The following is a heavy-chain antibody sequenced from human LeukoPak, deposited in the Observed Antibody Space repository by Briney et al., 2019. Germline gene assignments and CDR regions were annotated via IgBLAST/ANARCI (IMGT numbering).Heavy chain of an antibody. Sequence: ASVKVPCKASGYTFTSYYNHWVRQDPGQGLEWMGIINPSGGGSATYAQKFQGRVTMTSDTSTSTVYMELSSLRSEDTAVYYCVRDRGEDLRDYYYGMDVWGQGTTVIVSS. D-gene: IGHD3-16*01. CDR3: VRDRGEDLRDYYYGMDV. CDR2: INPSGGGSA. CDR1: GYTFTSYY. V-gene: IGHV1-46*01. J-gene: IGHJ6*02.